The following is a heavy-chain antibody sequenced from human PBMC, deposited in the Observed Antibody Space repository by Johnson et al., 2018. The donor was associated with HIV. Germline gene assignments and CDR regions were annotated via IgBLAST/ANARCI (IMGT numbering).Heavy chain of an antibody. J-gene: IGHJ3*02. CDR1: GFTFSSYA. CDR2: ISYDGSNK. Sequence: QVQLVESGGGLVQPGGSLRLSCAASGFTFSSYAMHWVRQAPGKGLEWVAVISYDGSNKYYADSLTGLFTISRDNSKNRRYLQMNSLRSEDTAIYYGGKGKFSMKVVIFIDIWGQGTMVIVSS. V-gene: IGHV3-30*04. CDR3: GKGKFSMKVVIFIDI. D-gene: IGHD3-22*01.